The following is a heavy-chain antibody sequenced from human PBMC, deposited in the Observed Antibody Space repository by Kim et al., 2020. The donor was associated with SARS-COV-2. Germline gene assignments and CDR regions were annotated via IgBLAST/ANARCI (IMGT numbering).Heavy chain of an antibody. V-gene: IGHV1-24*01. J-gene: IGHJ5*02. CDR3: ATVSSRLNWNVKWFDP. Sequence: ASVKVSCKVSGYTLTELSMHWVRQAPGKGLEWMGGFDPEDGETIYAQKFQGRVTMTEDTSTDTAYMELSSLRSEDTAVYYCATVSSRLNWNVKWFDPWGQGTLVTVSS. CDR2: FDPEDGET. D-gene: IGHD1-1*01. CDR1: GYTLTELS.